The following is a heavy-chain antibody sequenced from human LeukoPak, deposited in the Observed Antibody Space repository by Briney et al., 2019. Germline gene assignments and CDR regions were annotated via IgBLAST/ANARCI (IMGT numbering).Heavy chain of an antibody. Sequence: GASVKVSCKASGYTFTSYGISWVRQAPGQGLEWMGWISAYNGNTNYAQKLQGRDTMTTDTSTSTAYMELRSLRSDDTAVYYCARDPVTGTTPSPNYGMDVWGRGTTVTVSS. CDR2: ISAYNGNT. CDR1: GYTFTSYG. D-gene: IGHD1-20*01. J-gene: IGHJ6*02. CDR3: ARDPVTGTTPSPNYGMDV. V-gene: IGHV1-18*01.